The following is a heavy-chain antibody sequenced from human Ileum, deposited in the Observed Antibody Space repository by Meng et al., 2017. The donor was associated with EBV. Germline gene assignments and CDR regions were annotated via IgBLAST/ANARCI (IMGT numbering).Heavy chain of an antibody. Sequence: QGKRRKWGEGLLKPSETLSLTCAVNGGSLSGAYWNWIRQPPGKGLEWIGEIIHGGSPSYNPSLKSRVTISIDTSKNQLSLMLSSVTAADTAVYYCARRPTGIDYWGQGTLVTVSS. D-gene: IGHD2-8*02. V-gene: IGHV4-34*12. CDR3: ARRPTGIDY. CDR2: IIHGGSP. J-gene: IGHJ4*02. CDR1: GGSLSGAY.